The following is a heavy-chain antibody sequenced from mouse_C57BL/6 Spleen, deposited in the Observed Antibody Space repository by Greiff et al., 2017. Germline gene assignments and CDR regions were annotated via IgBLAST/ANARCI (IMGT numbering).Heavy chain of an antibody. D-gene: IGHD4-1*01. CDR2: IHPSDSDT. J-gene: IGHJ2*01. CDR3: AIGVWGPYYFDH. Sequence: QVQLKQPGAELVKPGASVKVSCKASGYTFTSYWMHWVKQRPGQGLEWIGRIHPSDSDTNYNQKFKGKATLTVDKSYSTAYMQLSSLTSEDSAVYYCAIGVWGPYYFDHWGQGTTLTVSS. CDR1: GYTFTSYW. V-gene: IGHV1-74*01.